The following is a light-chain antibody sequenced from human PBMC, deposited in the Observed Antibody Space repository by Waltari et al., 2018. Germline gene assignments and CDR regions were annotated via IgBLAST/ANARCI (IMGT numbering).Light chain of an antibody. J-gene: IGLJ3*02. Sequence: QSALTQPASVSGSPGQSITISCTGTSSDVGGYNYVSWYQQHPGKATKLMIYDVSNRPSGVSNRFSVSKSGNTASLTISGLQAEDEADYYCSSYTSSSTLWVFGGGTKLTVL. CDR1: SSDVGGYNY. V-gene: IGLV2-14*03. CDR2: DVS. CDR3: SSYTSSSTLWV.